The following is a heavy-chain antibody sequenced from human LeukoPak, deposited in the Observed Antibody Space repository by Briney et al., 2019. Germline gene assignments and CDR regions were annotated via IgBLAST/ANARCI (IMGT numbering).Heavy chain of an antibody. CDR2: INPNSGCT. D-gene: IGHD3-3*01. J-gene: IGHJ3*02. CDR3: ARGVYDFWSPPGGLVDI. V-gene: IGHV1-2*02. Sequence: ASVKVSCKASGYTFTGYYMHWVRQAPGQGLEWMGWINPNSGCTNYAQKFQGRVTMTRDTSISTAYMELSRLRSDDTAVYYCARGVYDFWSPPGGLVDIWGQGTMVTVSS. CDR1: GYTFTGYY.